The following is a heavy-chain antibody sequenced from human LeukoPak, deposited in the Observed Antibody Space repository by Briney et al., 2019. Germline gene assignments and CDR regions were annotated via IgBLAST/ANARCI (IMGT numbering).Heavy chain of an antibody. V-gene: IGHV4-59*01. CDR1: GGSISSYY. D-gene: IGHD2-21*02. CDR2: IYYSGST. CDR3: AKGGTYCGGDCLDYYYYYMDV. J-gene: IGHJ6*03. Sequence: SETLSLTCTVSGGSISSYYWSWIRQPPGKGLEWIGYIYYSGSTNYNPSLKSRVTISVDTSKNQFSLKLSSVTAADTAVYYCAKGGTYCGGDCLDYYYYYMDVWGKGTTVTVSS.